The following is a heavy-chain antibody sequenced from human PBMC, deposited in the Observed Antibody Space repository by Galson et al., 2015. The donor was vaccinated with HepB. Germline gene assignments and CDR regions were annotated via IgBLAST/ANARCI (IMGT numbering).Heavy chain of an antibody. J-gene: IGHJ5*02. CDR1: GYSFTDYY. V-gene: IGHV1-2*02. Sequence: QSGAEVKKPGASVKVSCKASGYSFTDYYIHWMRQAPGQGLEWMGWINPNSGDTKYAQKFQGGVTMTRDTSISTAYMELSRLRSDDTAVYYCARKGSWAPSWFDPWGQGTLVTVSS. CDR2: INPNSGDT. D-gene: IGHD6-13*01. CDR3: ARKGSWAPSWFDP.